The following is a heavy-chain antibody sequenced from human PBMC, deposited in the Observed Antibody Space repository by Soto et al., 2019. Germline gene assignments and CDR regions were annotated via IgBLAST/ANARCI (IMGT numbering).Heavy chain of an antibody. CDR2: ISYDGNNK. CDR1: GFSLSNNG. D-gene: IGHD3-22*01. Sequence: QVQLVESGGGVVQPGRSLRLSCAASGFSLSNNGMHWVRQAPGKGLEWVAVISYDGNNKYYADSVKGRFTISRDNSKNTVYLQMNSLRAEDTAVYYCITQMYYYDSSGYWGGFDYWGQGTLVTVSS. V-gene: IGHV3-30*03. CDR3: ITQMYYYDSSGYWGGFDY. J-gene: IGHJ4*02.